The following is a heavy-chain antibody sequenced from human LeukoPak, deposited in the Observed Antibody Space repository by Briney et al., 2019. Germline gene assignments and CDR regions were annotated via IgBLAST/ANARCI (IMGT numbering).Heavy chain of an antibody. CDR2: ISSSSSYI. J-gene: IGHJ4*02. CDR3: ARDGSSWYAYYFDY. D-gene: IGHD6-13*01. CDR1: GLTFSSYS. V-gene: IGHV3-21*01. Sequence: GGSLRLSCAASGLTFSSYSMNWVRQAPGKGLEWVSSISSSSSYIYYADSVKGRFTISRDNAKNSLYLQMNSLRAEDTAVYYCARDGSSWYAYYFDYWGQGTLVTVSS.